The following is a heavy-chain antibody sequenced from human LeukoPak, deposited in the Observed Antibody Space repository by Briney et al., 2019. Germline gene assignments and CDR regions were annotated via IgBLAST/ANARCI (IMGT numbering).Heavy chain of an antibody. Sequence: PGGSLRLSCAASGFTFSSYSMNWVRQAPGKGLEWVSSISSSSSYIYYADSVKGRFTISRDNAKNSLYLQMNSLRAEDTAVYYCARDLRRGRAFDIWGQGTMVTVSS. CDR2: ISSSSSYI. D-gene: IGHD4-17*01. CDR1: GFTFSSYS. J-gene: IGHJ3*02. V-gene: IGHV3-21*01. CDR3: ARDLRRGRAFDI.